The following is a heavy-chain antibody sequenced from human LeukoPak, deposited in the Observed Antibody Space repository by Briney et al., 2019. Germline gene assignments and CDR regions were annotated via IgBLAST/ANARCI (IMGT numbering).Heavy chain of an antibody. V-gene: IGHV4-59*01. D-gene: IGHD3-16*01. Sequence: SETLSLTCAVSGGSINNYFGSWIRQPPGKGLEWIGYISYSGSTNYNPSLKSRVTISVDTSKNQFSLKLNSVTTADTAVYYCARDNYGGVTKFDPWGQGALVTVSS. CDR1: GGSINNYF. CDR2: ISYSGST. J-gene: IGHJ5*02. CDR3: ARDNYGGVTKFDP.